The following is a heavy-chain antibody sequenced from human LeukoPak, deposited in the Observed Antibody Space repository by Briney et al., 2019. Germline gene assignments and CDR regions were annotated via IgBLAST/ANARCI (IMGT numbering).Heavy chain of an antibody. CDR2: NYYSGST. D-gene: IGHD7-27*01. Sequence: SDTLTLPCTVSVDLISSYYWLWPRQPTGKALVGIGYNYYSGSTNYNLSLDSRVNISLDTSKNQFSLELGSVTAADTAVYYCARLEPGNNWFDPWGQGTLVTVSS. CDR1: VDLISSYY. V-gene: IGHV4-59*08. J-gene: IGHJ5*02. CDR3: ARLEPGNNWFDP.